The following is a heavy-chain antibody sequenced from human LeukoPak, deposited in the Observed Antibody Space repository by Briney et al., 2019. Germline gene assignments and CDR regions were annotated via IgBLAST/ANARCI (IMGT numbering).Heavy chain of an antibody. CDR2: IYYSGST. J-gene: IGHJ6*02. CDR1: GGSISSGGYY. Sequence: SETLSLTCTVSGGSISSGGYYWSWIRQHPGKGLEWIGYIYYSGSTYYNPSLKSRVTISVDTSKNQFSLKLSSVTAADTAVYYCARGSPYSSSWYAFPVYYYYGMDVWGQGTTVTVS. CDR3: ARGSPYSSSWYAFPVYYYYGMDV. V-gene: IGHV4-31*03. D-gene: IGHD6-13*01.